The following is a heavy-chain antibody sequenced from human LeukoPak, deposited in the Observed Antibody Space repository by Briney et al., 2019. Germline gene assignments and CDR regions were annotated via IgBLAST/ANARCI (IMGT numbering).Heavy chain of an antibody. J-gene: IGHJ4*02. D-gene: IGHD2/OR15-2a*01. CDR1: GYTFTSYD. CDR2: MISSSGDT. V-gene: IGHV1-8*01. Sequence: ASVKVSCKASGYTFTSYDINWVRQATGQGLEWMGWMISSSGDTGHAQKFQGRLTMTRNTSISTAYMELSSLRSEDTAVYYCARGDPRGFVISPGTGDYWGQGTLVTVSS. CDR3: ARGDPRGFVISPGTGDY.